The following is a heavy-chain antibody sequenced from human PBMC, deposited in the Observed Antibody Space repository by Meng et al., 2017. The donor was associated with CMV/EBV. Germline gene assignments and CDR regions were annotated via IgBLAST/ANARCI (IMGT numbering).Heavy chain of an antibody. V-gene: IGHV3-7*01. D-gene: IGHD3-3*01. J-gene: IGHJ5*02. CDR3: ARMILGVVIWYNWFDP. Sequence: GGSLRLSCAASGFTFSSYWMSWVRQAPGKGLEWVANIKQDGSEKYYVDSVKGRFTISRDNAKNSLYLQMNSLRAEDTAVYYCARMILGVVIWYNWFDPWGQGTLVTVSS. CDR1: GFTFSSYW. CDR2: IKQDGSEK.